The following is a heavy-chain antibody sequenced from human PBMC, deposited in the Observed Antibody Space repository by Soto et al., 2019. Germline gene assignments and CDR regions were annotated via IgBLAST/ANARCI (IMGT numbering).Heavy chain of an antibody. J-gene: IGHJ5*02. D-gene: IGHD2-15*01. CDR2: IIPIFGTA. Sequence: SVKVSCKASGGTFSSYAISWVRQAPGQGLEWMGGIIPIFGTANYAQKFQGRVTITADKSTSTAYMELSSMRSEDTAVYYCARYGGKSPDWFDPWGQGTLVTVSS. V-gene: IGHV1-69*06. CDR1: GGTFSSYA. CDR3: ARYGGKSPDWFDP.